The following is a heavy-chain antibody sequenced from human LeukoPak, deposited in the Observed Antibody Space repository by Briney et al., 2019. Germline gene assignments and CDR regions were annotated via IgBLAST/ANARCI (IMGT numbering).Heavy chain of an antibody. J-gene: IGHJ6*03. D-gene: IGHD3-16*01. Sequence: GGSLRLSCAASGFTFSSYSMNWVRQAPGKGLEWVSYISSSSSTIYYADSVKGRFTISRDNAKNSLYLQMNSLRAEDTAVYYCASDWGARYYYYMDVWGKGTTVTVSS. CDR3: ASDWGARYYYYMDV. CDR1: GFTFSSYS. CDR2: ISSSSSTI. V-gene: IGHV3-48*01.